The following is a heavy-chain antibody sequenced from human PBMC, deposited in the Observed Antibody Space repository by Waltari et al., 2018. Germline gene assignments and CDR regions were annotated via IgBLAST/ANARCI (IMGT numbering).Heavy chain of an antibody. CDR1: GFTFSSYS. Sequence: EVQLVESGGGLVKPGGSLRLSCAASGFTFSSYSMNWVRQAPGKGMEWVSSISSSSSYIYYADSGKGRFTISRDNAKNSLYLQMNSLRAEDTAVYYCARDGGVDAFDIWGQGTMVTVSS. CDR2: ISSSSSYI. CDR3: ARDGGVDAFDI. V-gene: IGHV3-21*01. D-gene: IGHD2-8*02. J-gene: IGHJ3*02.